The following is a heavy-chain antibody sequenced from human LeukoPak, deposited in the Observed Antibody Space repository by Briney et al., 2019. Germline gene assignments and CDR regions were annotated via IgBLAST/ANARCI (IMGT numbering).Heavy chain of an antibody. Sequence: PGGSLRLSCAASGSVFSDYGMHWVRQAPGKGLEWVAYINQDGSDKTYVDSVKGRFTISRDNAKNSLYLQMDSLRAEDTAVYYCASRVPDYWGQGTLVIVSP. J-gene: IGHJ4*02. CDR1: GSVFSDYG. CDR3: ASRVPDY. V-gene: IGHV3-7*01. D-gene: IGHD3-10*01. CDR2: INQDGSDK.